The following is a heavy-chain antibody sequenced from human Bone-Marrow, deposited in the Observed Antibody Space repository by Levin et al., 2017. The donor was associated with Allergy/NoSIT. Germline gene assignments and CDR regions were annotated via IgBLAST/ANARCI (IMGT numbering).Heavy chain of an antibody. D-gene: IGHD6-19*01. J-gene: IGHJ4*02. Sequence: GGSLRLSCAASGFTFSRYWMNWVRQAPGKGLEYVASIKYDGSERYYVDSVKGRFTISRDNAKNSLYLQMNSLRAEDTAVYHCARDHDSGWAWQYWGQGSLVTVSS. CDR3: ARDHDSGWAWQY. V-gene: IGHV3-7*04. CDR2: IKYDGSER. CDR1: GFTFSRYW.